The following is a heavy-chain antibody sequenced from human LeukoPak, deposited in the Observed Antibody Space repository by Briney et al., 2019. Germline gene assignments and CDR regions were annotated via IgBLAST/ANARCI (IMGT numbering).Heavy chain of an antibody. J-gene: IGHJ6*02. V-gene: IGHV3-11*01. CDR2: ISSSGSTI. CDR3: ARVGVVSSSSPILYGMDV. Sequence: GGSLRLSCATSGFTFSDYYMSWIRQAPGKGLEWVSYISSSGSTIHYADSAKGRFTISRDNAKNSLYLQMNSLRAEDTAVYYCARVGVVSSSSPILYGMDVWGQGTTVTVSS. D-gene: IGHD6-13*01. CDR1: GFTFSDYY.